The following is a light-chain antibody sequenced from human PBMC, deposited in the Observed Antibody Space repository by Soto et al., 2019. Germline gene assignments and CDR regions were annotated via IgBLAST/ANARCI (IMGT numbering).Light chain of an antibody. Sequence: DLQMTQSPSSQSASVGDRVRITCRASQSISSYLHWYQPKPGKAPKLLIYAASSLQSGVPSRFSGSGSGTDFTLTISSLQPEDFATYYCQQSYSTLGITFGPGTKVDNK. V-gene: IGKV1-39*01. J-gene: IGKJ3*01. CDR3: QQSYSTLGIT. CDR2: AAS. CDR1: QSISSY.